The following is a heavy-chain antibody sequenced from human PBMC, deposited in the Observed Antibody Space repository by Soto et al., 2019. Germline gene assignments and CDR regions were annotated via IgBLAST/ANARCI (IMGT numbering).Heavy chain of an antibody. Sequence: GASVKVSCKVSGYTLTELSIHWVRQAPGKGLEWMGGFDPEDGETIYAQNFQGRVTMTEDTSTDTAYMELSSLRSEDTAVYYCVTLGYSYGMYYFDYWAQGTLVTGSS. J-gene: IGHJ4*02. CDR2: FDPEDGET. D-gene: IGHD5-18*01. V-gene: IGHV1-24*01. CDR3: VTLGYSYGMYYFDY. CDR1: GYTLTELS.